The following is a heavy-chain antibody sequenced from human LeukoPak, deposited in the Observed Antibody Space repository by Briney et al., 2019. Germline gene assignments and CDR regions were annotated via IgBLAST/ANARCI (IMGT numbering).Heavy chain of an antibody. CDR1: GFTFSTYW. Sequence: GGSLRLSCAASGFTFSTYWMSWVRQAPGKGLEWVANIKYDGSEKYYVDSVKGRFTISRDNAKNSVHLQMDSLRAEDTASYYCVRDLTRVVAGATIDYWGQGTLVTVSS. J-gene: IGHJ4*02. CDR3: VRDLTRVVAGATIDY. V-gene: IGHV3-7*01. D-gene: IGHD2-2*01. CDR2: IKYDGSEK.